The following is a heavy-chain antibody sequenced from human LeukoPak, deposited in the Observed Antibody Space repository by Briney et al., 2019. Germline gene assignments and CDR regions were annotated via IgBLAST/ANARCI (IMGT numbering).Heavy chain of an antibody. V-gene: IGHV1-18*01. CDR3: ASHPDYKGSYYYMDV. D-gene: IGHD4-11*01. J-gene: IGHJ6*03. CDR1: GYTFTSYG. Sequence: ASVKVSCKASGYTFTSYGISWVRQAPGQGLEWMGRISAYNGNTNYAQKLQGRVTMTTDTSTSTAYMELRSLRSDDTAVYYCASHPDYKGSYYYMDVWGKGTTVTVSS. CDR2: ISAYNGNT.